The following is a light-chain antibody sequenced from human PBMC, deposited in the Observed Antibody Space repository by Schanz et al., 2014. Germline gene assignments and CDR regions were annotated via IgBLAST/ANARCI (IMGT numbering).Light chain of an antibody. CDR3: QQSYRSPWT. Sequence: DIQMTQSPSSLSASVGDRVTITCRASQSISNYLNWYQQKPGKAPNLLIYGASSLHSGVPSRFSGSGAGTDFTLTISSFQPEDFATYYCQQSYRSPWTFGQGTNVEIK. CDR1: QSISNY. CDR2: GAS. J-gene: IGKJ1*01. V-gene: IGKV1-39*01.